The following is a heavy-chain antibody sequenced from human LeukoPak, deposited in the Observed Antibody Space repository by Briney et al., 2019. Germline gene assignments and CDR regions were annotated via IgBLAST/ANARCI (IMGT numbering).Heavy chain of an antibody. V-gene: IGHV1-24*01. CDR2: FDPEDGET. CDR1: GYTLTELS. D-gene: IGHD2-2*02. J-gene: IGHJ5*02. CDR3: AKRSYQPLLYGGNWFDP. Sequence: ASVKVSCKVSGYTLTELSMHWVRQAPGKGLEWMGGFDPEDGETIYARKFQGRVTMTEDTSTDTAYMELSSLRSEDTAVYYCAKRSYQPLLYGGNWFDPWGQGTLVTVSS.